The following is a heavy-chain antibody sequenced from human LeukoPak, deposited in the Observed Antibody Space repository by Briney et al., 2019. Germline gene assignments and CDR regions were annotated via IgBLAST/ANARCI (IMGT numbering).Heavy chain of an antibody. CDR2: IIPIFGTA. CDR1: GGTFNSYG. CDR3: ASGTANIVVVPATLRNYYFDY. Sequence: ASVKVSCKASGGTFNSYGIDWVRQTPGQGLEWMGGIIPIFGTANYAQKFQGRVTITADKSTSTAYMDLSSLRSEDTAVYYCASGTANIVVVPATLRNYYFDYWGQGTLVTVSS. D-gene: IGHD2-2*01. V-gene: IGHV1-69*06. J-gene: IGHJ4*02.